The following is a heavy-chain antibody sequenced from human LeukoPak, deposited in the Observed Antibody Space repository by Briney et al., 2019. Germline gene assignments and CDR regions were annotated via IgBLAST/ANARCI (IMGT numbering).Heavy chain of an antibody. D-gene: IGHD3-10*01. CDR3: ASLHQVRGLTVFDY. Sequence: SSETLSLTCALYGGSFNDYYWSWVRQPPGKGLEWIGEINHRGSTNYNPSLKSRVTISIDTSKKQFSLRLTSVTAADTAVYSCASLHQVRGLTVFDYWGQGALVTVSS. CDR2: INHRGST. J-gene: IGHJ4*02. V-gene: IGHV4-34*01. CDR1: GGSFNDYY.